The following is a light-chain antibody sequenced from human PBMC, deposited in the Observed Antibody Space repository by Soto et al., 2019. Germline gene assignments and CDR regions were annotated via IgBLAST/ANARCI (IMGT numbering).Light chain of an antibody. J-gene: IGKJ1*01. CDR3: QQYKSYPWT. CDR1: QSIGNW. CDR2: EAS. V-gene: IGKV1-5*03. Sequence: IRMTQSPSTQSASIGDRVTITCRASQSIGNWLAWYQQKPGRAPKFLMYEASSLESGVPSRFSGSGSGTEFTLTISGLQPDDFATYYCQQYKSYPWTFGQGTKVDNK.